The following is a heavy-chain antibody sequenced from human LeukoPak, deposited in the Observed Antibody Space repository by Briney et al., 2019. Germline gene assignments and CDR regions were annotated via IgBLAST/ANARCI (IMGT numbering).Heavy chain of an antibody. D-gene: IGHD3-22*01. CDR3: ARAAYYDGSGYYYGIDF. J-gene: IGHJ4*02. CDR1: GFTFSSYG. V-gene: IGHV3-33*01. CDR2: IWSDGSNK. Sequence: PGRSLRLSCAASGFTFSSYGMHWVRQAPGKGLEWLAVIWSDGSNKYYADSAKGRSTISRDNSKNTLYLQMNNLRAEDTAVYYCARAAYYDGSGYYYGIDFWGQGTLVTVSS.